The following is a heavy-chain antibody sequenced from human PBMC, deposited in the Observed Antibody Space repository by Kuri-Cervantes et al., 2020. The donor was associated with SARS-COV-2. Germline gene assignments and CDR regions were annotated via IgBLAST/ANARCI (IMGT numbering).Heavy chain of an antibody. D-gene: IGHD3-22*01. CDR2: ISSSSSTI. J-gene: IGHJ4*02. CDR3: ARDGGGYYDSSGYYGQLGFDY. CDR1: GFTFSSYS. V-gene: IGHV3-48*02. Sequence: GESLKISCAASGFTFSSYSVNWVHQAPGKGLEWVSYISSSSSTIYYADSVKGRFTISRDNAKSSLYLQMNSLRDEDTAVYYCARDGGGYYDSSGYYGQLGFDYWGQGTLVTVSS.